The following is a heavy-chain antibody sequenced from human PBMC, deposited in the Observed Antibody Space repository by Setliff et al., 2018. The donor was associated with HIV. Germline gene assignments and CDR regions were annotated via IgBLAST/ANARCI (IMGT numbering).Heavy chain of an antibody. CDR1: GGSISSPNW. CDR3: AREEDYNFWSGYDWFDP. V-gene: IGHV4-4*02. J-gene: IGHJ5*02. Sequence: SETLSLTCAVSGGSISSPNWWNWVRQPPGKGLEWMGETSHSGSVNYNPSLKSRVTISVDTSKNQFSLKLSSVTAADTAVYYCAREEDYNFWSGYDWFDPWGQGTLVTVSS. D-gene: IGHD3-3*01. CDR2: TSHSGSV.